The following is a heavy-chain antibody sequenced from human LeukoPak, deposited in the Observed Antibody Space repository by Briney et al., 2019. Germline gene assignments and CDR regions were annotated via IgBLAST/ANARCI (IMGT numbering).Heavy chain of an antibody. D-gene: IGHD3-10*01. CDR1: GLTLSSYA. CDR2: ISGGAVST. J-gene: IGHJ6*02. CDR3: AKVSGSSPRYALDV. V-gene: IGHV3-23*01. Sequence: GGSLRLSCAASGLTLSSYAMSWVRQAPGKGLEWVSRISGGAVSTYYADSVKGRFTISRDNSKNTLYLQVNSLRAEDTAVYYCAKVSGSSPRYALDVWGQGTTVTVSS.